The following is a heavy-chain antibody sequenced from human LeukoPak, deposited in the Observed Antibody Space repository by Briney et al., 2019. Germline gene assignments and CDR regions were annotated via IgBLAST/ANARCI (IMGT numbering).Heavy chain of an antibody. CDR3: ARGGGRAGTRLPVLRFLGY. J-gene: IGHJ4*02. CDR1: GYTFTSYD. CDR2: MNPNSGNT. Sequence: ASVKVSCKASGYTFTSYDINWVRQPTGQGLGWMGWMNPNSGNTGYTQKFQGRVTMTRNTSISTAYMELSSLRSEDTAVYYCARGGGRAGTRLPVLRFLGYWGQGTLGTVSS. V-gene: IGHV1-8*01. D-gene: IGHD5-12*01.